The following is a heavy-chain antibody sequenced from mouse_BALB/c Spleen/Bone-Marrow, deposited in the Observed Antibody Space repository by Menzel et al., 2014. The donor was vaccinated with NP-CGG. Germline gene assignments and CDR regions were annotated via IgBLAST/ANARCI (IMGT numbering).Heavy chain of an antibody. D-gene: IGHD3-2*01. CDR2: ISDGGGRA. V-gene: IGHV5-12-2*01. J-gene: IGHJ2*01. Sequence: EVKLVESGGGLVQPEGSLKLSCAASGFTFSSYTMSWIRQTPEKRLEWVAYISDGGGRAYYPDTVKGRFTISRDNAKNTLYLQMSSLKSEDTAMYYCARQLDSSGYVLDYWGQGTTLTVSS. CDR3: ARQLDSSGYVLDY. CDR1: GFTFSSYT.